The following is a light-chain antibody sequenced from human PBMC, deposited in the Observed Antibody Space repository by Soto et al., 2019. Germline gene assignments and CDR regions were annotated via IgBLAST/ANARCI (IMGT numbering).Light chain of an antibody. V-gene: IGKV3-20*01. CDR3: QQYGSSPFT. Sequence: EIVLTQSPGTLSLSPGERATLSCRASQSVSNSYLAWYQQKPGQAPRLLIYGASSRATGIPDRVSGSGSGTDFTLTISRLEPEDFAVYYCQQYGSSPFTFGQGTKLESK. CDR2: GAS. CDR1: QSVSNSY. J-gene: IGKJ2*01.